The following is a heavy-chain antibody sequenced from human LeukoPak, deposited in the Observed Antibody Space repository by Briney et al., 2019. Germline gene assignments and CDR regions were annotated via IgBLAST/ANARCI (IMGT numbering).Heavy chain of an antibody. CDR2: IYYSGNT. D-gene: IGHD4-11*01. J-gene: IGHJ4*02. CDR3: ARTYIDYLPL. Sequence: SRTLSLTCTVSGGSITSDDYSWSCIRQPPGSGLEWIGYIYYSGNTYYNPSLKSRVTISVDTSKNQFSLKLSSVTAADTAVYYCARTYIDYLPLWGQGTLVTVSS. V-gene: IGHV4-30-4*01. CDR1: GGSITSDDYS.